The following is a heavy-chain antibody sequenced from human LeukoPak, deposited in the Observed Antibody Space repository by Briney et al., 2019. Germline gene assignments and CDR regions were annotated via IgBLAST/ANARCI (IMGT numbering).Heavy chain of an antibody. V-gene: IGHV3-49*04. CDR2: IRSNLYGGTP. CDR3: TGDQTPYY. Sequence: GGSLRLSCQASGFIFSTYSMNWVRQAPGKGLEWVGFIRSNLYGGTPEYAASVKGRFTISRDDSNSIAYLEMDSLKTDDTAVYYCTGDQTPYYWGQGTLVTVSS. J-gene: IGHJ4*02. CDR1: GFIFSTYS.